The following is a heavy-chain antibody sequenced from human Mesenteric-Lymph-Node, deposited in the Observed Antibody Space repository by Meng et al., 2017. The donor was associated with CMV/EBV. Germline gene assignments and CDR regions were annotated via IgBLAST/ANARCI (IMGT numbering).Heavy chain of an antibody. D-gene: IGHD3-22*01. CDR1: GFTFSSYW. J-gene: IGHJ4*02. CDR2: IQPDGTEK. CDR3: ARLYDGSGYYGY. V-gene: IGHV3-7*01. Sequence: GESLKLSCAASGFTFSSYWMTWVRQAPGKGLEWVANIQPDGTEKYYVDSVKGRFTISRDNANNSLYLQMSSLGAEDTAVYYCARLYDGSGYYGYWGQGTLVTVSS.